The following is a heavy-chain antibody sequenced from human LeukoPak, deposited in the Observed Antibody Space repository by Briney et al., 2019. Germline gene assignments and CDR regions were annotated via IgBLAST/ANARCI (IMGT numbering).Heavy chain of an antibody. V-gene: IGHV7-4-1*02. CDR3: LAHRVGARLE. D-gene: IGHD4/OR15-4a*01. CDR2: INTNTGNP. J-gene: IGHJ4*02. CDR1: GSTFTSYA. Sequence: ASVKVSCKVSGSTFTSYAISWVRQAPGQGLEWMGWINTNTGNPMYAQGFTGRFVYSLDTSVTTAYLQISSLKAEDTAVYYCLAHRVGARLEWGQGTQVTVSS.